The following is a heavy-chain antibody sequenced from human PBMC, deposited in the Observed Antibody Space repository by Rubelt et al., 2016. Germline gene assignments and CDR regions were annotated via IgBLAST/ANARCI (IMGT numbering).Heavy chain of an antibody. CDR1: GYTFTELS. V-gene: IGHV1-24*01. D-gene: IGHD6-19*01. CDR3: ATGQYSSGCDY. CDR2: FDPEDGEP. Sequence: QVQLVQSGAEVKKPGASVKVSCKVSGYTFTELSMHWVRQAPGKGLEWTGGFDPEDGEPIYPQRFQGRVTMTEETSTDTAYMELSSLRSEDTAVYYCATGQYSSGCDYWGQGTLVTVSS. J-gene: IGHJ4*02.